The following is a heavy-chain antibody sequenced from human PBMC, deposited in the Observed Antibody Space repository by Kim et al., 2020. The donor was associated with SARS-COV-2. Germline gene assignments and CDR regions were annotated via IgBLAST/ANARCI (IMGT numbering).Heavy chain of an antibody. D-gene: IGHD2-15*01. Sequence: SETLSLTCAVYGGSFSGYYWSWIRQPPGKGLEWIGEINHSGSTNYNPSLKSRVTISVDTSKNQFSLKLSSVTAADTAVYYCARGAESGGSLPDYYYGMDVWGQGTTVTVSS. CDR1: GGSFSGYY. V-gene: IGHV4-34*01. CDR3: ARGAESGGSLPDYYYGMDV. J-gene: IGHJ6*02. CDR2: INHSGST.